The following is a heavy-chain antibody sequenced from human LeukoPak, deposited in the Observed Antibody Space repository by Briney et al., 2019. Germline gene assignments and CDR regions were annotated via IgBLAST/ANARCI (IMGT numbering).Heavy chain of an antibody. J-gene: IGHJ5*02. V-gene: IGHV4-4*02. Sequence: SETLSLTCAVSGGSISSSNWWCWVRQSPGKGLEWIGEISHSGSTNFNPSLKSRVTISVDRSKNQFSLKLSSVTAADTAVYYCAREGTAGTNLNWFDPWGQGTLVTVSS. CDR2: ISHSGST. D-gene: IGHD1-1*01. CDR1: GGSISSSNW. CDR3: AREGTAGTNLNWFDP.